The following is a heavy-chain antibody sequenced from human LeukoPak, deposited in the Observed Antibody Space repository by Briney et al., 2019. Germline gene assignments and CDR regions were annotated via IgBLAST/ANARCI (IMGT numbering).Heavy chain of an antibody. CDR2: IYYSGST. Sequence: SETLSLTCTVSGGSISSSSYYWGWIRQPPGKGLEWIGYIYYSGSTNYNPSLKSRVTISVDTSKNQFSLKLSSVTAADTAVYYCARVEYGSGPGSFFDIWGQGTMVTVSS. D-gene: IGHD3-10*01. J-gene: IGHJ3*02. V-gene: IGHV4-61*05. CDR3: ARVEYGSGPGSFFDI. CDR1: GGSISSSSYY.